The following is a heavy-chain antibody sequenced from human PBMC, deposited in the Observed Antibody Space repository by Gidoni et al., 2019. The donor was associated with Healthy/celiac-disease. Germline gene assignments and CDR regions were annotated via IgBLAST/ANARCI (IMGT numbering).Heavy chain of an antibody. CDR1: GFTFSSYA. CDR3: ARYSSSWYVIDY. V-gene: IGHV3-30-3*01. J-gene: IGHJ4*02. CDR2: ISYDGSNK. D-gene: IGHD6-13*01. Sequence: QVQLVESGGGVVQPGRSLRLSCAASGFTFSSYAMHWVRQAPGKGLEWVAVISYDGSNKYYADSVKGRFTISRDNSKNTLYLQMNSLRAEDTAVYYCARYSSSWYVIDYWGQGTLVTVSS.